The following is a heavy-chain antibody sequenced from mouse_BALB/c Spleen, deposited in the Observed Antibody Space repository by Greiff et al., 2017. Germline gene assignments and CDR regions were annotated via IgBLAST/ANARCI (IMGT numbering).Heavy chain of an antibody. CDR2: ISYSGST. CDR3: ARDHGSSPLAY. Sequence: EVKLVESGSSLVKPSQTLSLTCSVTGDSITSGYWNWIRKFPGNKLEYMGYISYSGSTYYNPSLKSRISITRDTSKNQYYLQLNSVTTEDTATYYCARDHGSSPLAYWGQGTLVTVSA. D-gene: IGHD1-1*01. V-gene: IGHV3-8*02. CDR1: GDSITSGY. J-gene: IGHJ3*01.